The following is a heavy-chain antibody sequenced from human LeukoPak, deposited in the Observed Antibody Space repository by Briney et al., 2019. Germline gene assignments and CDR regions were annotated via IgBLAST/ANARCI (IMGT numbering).Heavy chain of an antibody. J-gene: IGHJ4*02. CDR3: ARLGAYGSGWYVLV. D-gene: IGHD6-19*01. V-gene: IGHV4-59*01. Sequence: SETLSLTRTVSGASISSYSWSWIRQPPGKGLEWVGYIYYSGSTNYNPSLKSRVTISVDTSKNQFSLKLTSVTAADTAMYYCARLGAYGSGWYVLVWGQGTLVTVSS. CDR2: IYYSGST. CDR1: GASISSYS.